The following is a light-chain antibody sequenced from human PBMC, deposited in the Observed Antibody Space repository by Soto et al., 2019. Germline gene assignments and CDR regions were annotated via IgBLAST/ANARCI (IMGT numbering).Light chain of an antibody. V-gene: IGLV2-14*01. Sequence: QSALTQPASVSGSPGQSITVSCTGTSSDVGGYNYVSWYQQHPGKAPKLMIYEVSNRPSGVSNRFSGSKSGNTASLTSSGLQADEEADYYCSSYTSSSTLVFGTGTKLTVL. CDR2: EVS. J-gene: IGLJ1*01. CDR1: SSDVGGYNY. CDR3: SSYTSSSTLV.